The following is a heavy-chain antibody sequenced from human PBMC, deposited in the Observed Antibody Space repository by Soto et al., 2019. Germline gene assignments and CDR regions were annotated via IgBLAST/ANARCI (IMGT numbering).Heavy chain of an antibody. Sequence: TVSGGSISSGGYYWSWIRQHPGKGLEWIGYIYYSGSTYYNPSLKSRVTISVDTSKNQFSLKLSSVSAADTAVYYCARYRSTSSYNWFDPWGQGTLVTVSS. D-gene: IGHD2-2*01. CDR3: ARYRSTSSYNWFDP. CDR1: GGSISSGGYY. J-gene: IGHJ5*02. V-gene: IGHV4-31*02. CDR2: IYYSGST.